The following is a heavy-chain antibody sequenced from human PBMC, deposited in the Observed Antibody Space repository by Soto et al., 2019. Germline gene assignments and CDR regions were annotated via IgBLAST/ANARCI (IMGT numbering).Heavy chain of an antibody. CDR3: ARDHNRYIGYDYVDY. D-gene: IGHD5-12*01. J-gene: IGHJ4*02. V-gene: IGHV3-11*05. CDR1: GFTISDYY. CDR2: ISSSSGYT. Sequence: QVQLVESGGGLVKPGGSLRLSCAASGFTISDYYMSWIRQAPGKGLEWVSYISSSSGYTNYADSVKGRFTLSRDNAKNSLYLQMNSLRAEDTAVYYCARDHNRYIGYDYVDYWGQGTLVTVSS.